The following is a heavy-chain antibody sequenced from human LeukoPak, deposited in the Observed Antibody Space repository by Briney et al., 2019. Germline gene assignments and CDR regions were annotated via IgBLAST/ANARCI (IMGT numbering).Heavy chain of an antibody. J-gene: IGHJ5*02. CDR2: INPNSGGT. V-gene: IGHV1-2*02. CDR3: AREGPPLGMIVVVMNWFDP. Sequence: VASVKVSCKASGYTFTGYYMHWVRQAPGQGLEWMGWINPNSGGTNYAQKFQGRVTMTRDTSISTAYMELSRLRSDDTAVYYCAREGPPLGMIVVVMNWFDPWGQGTLVTVSS. CDR1: GYTFTGYY. D-gene: IGHD3-22*01.